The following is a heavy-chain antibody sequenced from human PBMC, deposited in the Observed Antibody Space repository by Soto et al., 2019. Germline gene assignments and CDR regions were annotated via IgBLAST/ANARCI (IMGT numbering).Heavy chain of an antibody. D-gene: IGHD2-2*01. CDR1: GFTFSNAW. J-gene: IGHJ3*02. CDR2: IKSKTDGGTT. CDR3: WAVVPAAPTTVAGTSNDAFDI. V-gene: IGHV3-15*01. Sequence: GGSLRLSCAASGFTFSNAWMSWVRQAPGKGLEWVGRIKSKTDGGTTDYAAPVKGRFTISRDDSKNTLYLQMNSLKTEDTAVYYCWAVVPAAPTTVAGTSNDAFDIWGQGTMVTVSS.